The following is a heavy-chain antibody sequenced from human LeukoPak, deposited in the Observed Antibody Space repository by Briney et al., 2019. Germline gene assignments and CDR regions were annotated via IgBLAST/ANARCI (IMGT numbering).Heavy chain of an antibody. J-gene: IGHJ5*02. Sequence: ASVKVSCKASGYTFTGYYMHWVRQAPGQGLEWMGWINPNSGGTNYAQKFQGRVTMTRDTSISTAYMELSRLRSDDTAVYYCARETGSYYYGSGSPQGWNWFDPWGQGTLVTVSS. CDR1: GYTFTGYY. CDR2: INPNSGGT. D-gene: IGHD3-10*01. V-gene: IGHV1-2*02. CDR3: ARETGSYYYGSGSPQGWNWFDP.